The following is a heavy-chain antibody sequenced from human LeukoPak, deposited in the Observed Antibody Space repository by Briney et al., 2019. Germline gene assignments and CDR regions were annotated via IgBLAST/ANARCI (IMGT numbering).Heavy chain of an antibody. D-gene: IGHD6-13*01. CDR2: IKQDGSEK. J-gene: IGHJ4*02. CDR3: ARVPLYSSSWATHFDY. CDR1: GFTFSTYW. Sequence: GGSLRLSCAASGFTFSTYWMSWVRQAPGKGLEWVATIKQDGSEKYYVDSVKGRFTISRDNAKNSLYLQMNSLRAEDTAVYYCARVPLYSSSWATHFDYWGQGTLVTVSS. V-gene: IGHV3-7*01.